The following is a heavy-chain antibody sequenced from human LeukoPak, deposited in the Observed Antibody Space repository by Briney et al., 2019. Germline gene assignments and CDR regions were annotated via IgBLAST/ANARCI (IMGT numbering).Heavy chain of an antibody. Sequence: PGGSLRLSCAASGFTFSDHFMHWVRQAPGKGLEWVGRIRNKAQKYTTEYAAAVQGRFTISRDDSKNSLYLQLNSLKTEDTAVYYCARQLYCAGDCYSRYMDVWGTGTTVTVSS. CDR1: GFTFSDHF. J-gene: IGHJ6*03. CDR2: IRNKAQKYTT. D-gene: IGHD2-21*02. CDR3: ARQLYCAGDCYSRYMDV. V-gene: IGHV3-72*01.